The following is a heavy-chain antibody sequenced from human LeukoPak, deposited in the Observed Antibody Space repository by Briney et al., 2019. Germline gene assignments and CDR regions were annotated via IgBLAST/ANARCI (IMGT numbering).Heavy chain of an antibody. CDR1: GFTLSSYW. CDR2: IKTDGVTT. CDR3: ARDRSYYDFWSGTPV. Sequence: GGSLRLSCAASGFTLSSYWMHWVRQAPGKGLVWVSRIKTDGVTTNYADSVKGRFTISRDNAKNSLYLQMNSLRAEDTAVYYCARDRSYYDFWSGTPVWGQGTLVTVSS. J-gene: IGHJ4*02. D-gene: IGHD3-3*01. V-gene: IGHV3-74*01.